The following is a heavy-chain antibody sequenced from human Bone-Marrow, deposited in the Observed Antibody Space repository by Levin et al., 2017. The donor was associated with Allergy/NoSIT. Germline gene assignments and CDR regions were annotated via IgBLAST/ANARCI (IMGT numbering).Heavy chain of an antibody. J-gene: IGHJ1*01. D-gene: IGHD3-22*01. CDR2: INPNTGDT. V-gene: IGHV1-2*02. Sequence: PRASVKVSCKTSGYTFSDYYMYWVRQAPAEGLEWMGWINPNTGDTRYAQKFQGRVTMTRDTSISTAYLELGGLRSDDTAVYFCASGYYYDSDGYFYETEYFQNWGQGTLVTVSS. CDR3: ASGYYYDSDGYFYETEYFQN. CDR1: GYTFSDYY.